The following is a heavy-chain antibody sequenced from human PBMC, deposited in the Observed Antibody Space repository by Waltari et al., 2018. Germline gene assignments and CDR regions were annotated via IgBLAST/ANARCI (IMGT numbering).Heavy chain of an antibody. CDR2: MNPNIGNT. V-gene: IGHV1-8*01. Sequence: QVQLVQSGAEVKKPGASVKVSCKASGYTFTSYDINWVRQATGQGLEGMGWMNPNIGNTGYAQKFQGRVTMTRNTSISTAYMELSSLRSEDTAVYYCARRRVADYNWFDPWGQGTLVTVSS. D-gene: IGHD6-19*01. CDR1: GYTFTSYD. CDR3: ARRRVADYNWFDP. J-gene: IGHJ5*02.